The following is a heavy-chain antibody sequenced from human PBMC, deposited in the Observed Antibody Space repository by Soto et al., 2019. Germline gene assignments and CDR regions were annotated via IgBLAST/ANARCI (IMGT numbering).Heavy chain of an antibody. J-gene: IGHJ4*02. D-gene: IGHD2-8*01. CDR3: ARHRTEMLYATSFDY. CDR1: GDSITSSHY. CDR2: IYHSGRT. Sequence: QLQLQESGPGLVKPSETLSLTCTVSGDSITSSHYWGWIRQPPGKGLEWIGSIYHSGRTYYNPSLKIRVTISVDMPKNQVSLKLSSVTAADTAVFYCARHRTEMLYATSFDYWGQGTLVTVSS. V-gene: IGHV4-39*01.